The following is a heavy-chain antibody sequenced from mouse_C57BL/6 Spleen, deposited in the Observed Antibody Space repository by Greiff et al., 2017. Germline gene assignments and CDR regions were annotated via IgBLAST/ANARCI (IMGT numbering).Heavy chain of an antibody. CDR3: ARGDMDY. CDR2: IYPGSGST. J-gene: IGHJ4*01. V-gene: IGHV1-55*01. CDR1: GYTFTSYW. Sequence: VQLQQPGAELVKPGASVKLSCKASGYTFTSYWITWVKQRPGQGLEWIGDIYPGSGSTNYNEKFTGKATLAVDTSSSTACMQLSSLTSEDSAVYYSARGDMDYWGQGTSVTVSS.